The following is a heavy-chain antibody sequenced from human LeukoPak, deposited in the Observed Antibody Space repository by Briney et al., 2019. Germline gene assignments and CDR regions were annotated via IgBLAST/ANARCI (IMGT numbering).Heavy chain of an antibody. CDR3: AAAPKYNWNPNWFDP. V-gene: IGHV1-58*02. CDR2: IVVGSGNT. D-gene: IGHD1-20*01. J-gene: IGHJ5*02. CDR1: GFTFTSSA. Sequence: SVTVSFKASGFTFTSSAMQWVRQARGRRLEWIGWIVVGSGNTNYAQKFQERVTITRDMSTSTAYMELSSLRSEDTAVYYCAAAPKYNWNPNWFDPWGQGTLVTVSS.